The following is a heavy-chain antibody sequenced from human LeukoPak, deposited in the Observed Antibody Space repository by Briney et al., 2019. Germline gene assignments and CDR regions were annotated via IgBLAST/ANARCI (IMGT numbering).Heavy chain of an antibody. CDR2: XSXDGSNK. V-gene: IGHV3-30*18. D-gene: IGHD2-15*01. Sequence: XXPGKGXXXXXXXSXDGSNKYYADSVEGRFTISRDNSKNTLYLQMNSLRAEDTAVYYCAKDGIDCSGGSCYSGSFDYWGQGTLVTVSS. CDR3: AKDGIDCSGGSCYSGSFDY. J-gene: IGHJ4*02.